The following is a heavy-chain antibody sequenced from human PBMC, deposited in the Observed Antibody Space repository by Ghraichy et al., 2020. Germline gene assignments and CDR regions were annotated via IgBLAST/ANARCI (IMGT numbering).Heavy chain of an antibody. CDR3: AKDLGDNYVYYGLDV. D-gene: IGHD2-21*02. J-gene: IGHJ6*02. Sequence: GESLNISCAASGFTFSSYAMSWVRQAPGKGLEWVSAITGSGGTTYYADSVKGRFTISRDNAKNTLDLQMNSLRAEDTAVYFCAKDLGDNYVYYGLDVWGQGTTVTVSS. V-gene: IGHV3-23*01. CDR1: GFTFSSYA. CDR2: ITGSGGTT.